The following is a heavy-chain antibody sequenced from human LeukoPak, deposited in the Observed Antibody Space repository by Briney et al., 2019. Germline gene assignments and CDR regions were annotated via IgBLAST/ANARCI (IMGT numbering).Heavy chain of an antibody. CDR1: GYTFTSYG. V-gene: IGHV1-18*01. D-gene: IGHD3-22*01. CDR3: ARVHSSGYYY. Sequence: ASVKVSCKASGYTFTSYGISWVRQAPGQGLGWMGWISTYNGNRNYAQKLQGRITMTTDKSTTTAYMELRSLRSDDTAVYYCARVHSSGYYYWGQGTLVTVSS. CDR2: ISTYNGNR. J-gene: IGHJ4*02.